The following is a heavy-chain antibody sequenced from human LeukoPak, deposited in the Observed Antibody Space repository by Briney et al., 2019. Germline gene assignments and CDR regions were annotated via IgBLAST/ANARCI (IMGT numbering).Heavy chain of an antibody. D-gene: IGHD5-24*01. Sequence: GGSLRLSYVVSGYALRNDWMVWVRQAPGKGLEWVATGKEDETEKDYVDSVRGRFTIFTENAKNSLYLQMNSLRPEDTAVYYCAKNNGWLQLGDWGQGTLVTVSS. CDR1: GYALRNDW. J-gene: IGHJ4*02. CDR2: GKEDETEK. CDR3: AKNNGWLQLGD. V-gene: IGHV3-7*01.